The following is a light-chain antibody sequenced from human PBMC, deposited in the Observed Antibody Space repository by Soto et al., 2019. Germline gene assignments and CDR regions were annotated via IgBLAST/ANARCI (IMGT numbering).Light chain of an antibody. Sequence: DIVMTQSPLSLPVTPGEPASISCRSSQSLLHSNGYNYLDWYLQKPGQSPQLLIYLGSNRASGVPDRFSGSGSGTDFTLKISSLQSEDFAVYYCQQYNNWPGTFGQGTKVDIK. CDR2: LGS. J-gene: IGKJ1*01. CDR3: QQYNNWPGT. V-gene: IGKV2-28*01. CDR1: QSLLHSNGYNY.